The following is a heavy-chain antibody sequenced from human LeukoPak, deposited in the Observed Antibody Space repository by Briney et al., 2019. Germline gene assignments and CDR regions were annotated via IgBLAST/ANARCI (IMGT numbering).Heavy chain of an antibody. Sequence: GGSLRLSCATSGFTFSSYGMHWVRQAPGKGLEWVAVISYDGSNKYYADSVKGRFTISRDNSKNTLYLQMNSLRAEDTAVYYCAKLYYYDSSGYRDFDYWGQGTLVTVSS. J-gene: IGHJ4*02. CDR2: ISYDGSNK. CDR1: GFTFSSYG. D-gene: IGHD3-22*01. V-gene: IGHV3-30*18. CDR3: AKLYYYDSSGYRDFDY.